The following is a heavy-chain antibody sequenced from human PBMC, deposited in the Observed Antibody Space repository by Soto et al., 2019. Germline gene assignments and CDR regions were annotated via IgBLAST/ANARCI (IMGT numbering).Heavy chain of an antibody. D-gene: IGHD4-4*01. CDR1: GGSLGSYY. CDR2: VFYTGRA. CDR3: ARDGDGRMTTNPYYYNGMDV. V-gene: IGHV4-59*01. J-gene: IGHJ6*02. Sequence: PSETLSLTCTVSGGSLGSYYWSWIRQPPGKGLEWIGYVFYTGRANYNASLKSRVSISLDTSTYQFSLKLSSVTAADTAVCYCARDGDGRMTTNPYYYNGMDVWGPGTTVTVSS.